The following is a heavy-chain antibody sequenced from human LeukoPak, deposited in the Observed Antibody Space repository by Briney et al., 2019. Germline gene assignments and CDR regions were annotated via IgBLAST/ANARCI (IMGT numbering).Heavy chain of an antibody. Sequence: KSGGSLRLSCAASGFTFSSYSMNWVRQAPGKGLEWVSSISSSSSYIYYADSVKGRFTISRDNAKNSRYLQMNSLRAEDTAVYYCARDLKGSRDGYNLLYWGQGTLVTVSS. V-gene: IGHV3-21*01. CDR2: ISSSSSYI. J-gene: IGHJ4*02. D-gene: IGHD5-24*01. CDR3: ARDLKGSRDGYNLLY. CDR1: GFTFSSYS.